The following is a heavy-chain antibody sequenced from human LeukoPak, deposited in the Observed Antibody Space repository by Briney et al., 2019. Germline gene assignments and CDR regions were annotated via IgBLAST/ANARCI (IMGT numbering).Heavy chain of an antibody. V-gene: IGHV4-39*07. CDR2: IYYSGST. J-gene: IGHJ4*02. CDR3: ARVGQLWFVDY. CDR1: GGSISSSSYY. D-gene: IGHD5-18*01. Sequence: PSETLSLTCTVSGGSISSSSYYWGWIRQPPGKGLEWIGSIYYSGSTYYNPSLKSRVTISVDTSKNQFSLKLSSVTAADTAVYYCARVGQLWFVDYWGQGTLVTVSS.